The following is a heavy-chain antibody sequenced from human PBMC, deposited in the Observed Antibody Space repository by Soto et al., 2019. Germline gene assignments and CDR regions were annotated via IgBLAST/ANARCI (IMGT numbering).Heavy chain of an antibody. D-gene: IGHD3-16*01. Sequence: QVQLQESGPGLVKSSQTLSLTCTVSGGSISSGGYYWSWIRQHPGKGLEWIGYIYYSGSTYYNPSLKSRVTISVDTSKNQFSLKLSSVTAADTAVYYCARDWGESNYEGMDVWGQGTTVTVSS. CDR2: IYYSGST. CDR3: ARDWGESNYEGMDV. V-gene: IGHV4-31*03. J-gene: IGHJ6*02. CDR1: GGSISSGGYY.